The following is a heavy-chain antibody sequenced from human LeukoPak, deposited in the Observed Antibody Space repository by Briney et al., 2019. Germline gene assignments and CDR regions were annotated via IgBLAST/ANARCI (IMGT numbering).Heavy chain of an antibody. V-gene: IGHV4-30-4*01. CDR2: IYYSGST. J-gene: IGHJ4*02. D-gene: IGHD3-10*01. Sequence: SETLSLTCTVSGGSISSGDYYWSWIRQPPGKGLEWIGYIYYSGSTYYNPSLKSRVTISVDTSKNQFSLKLSSATAADTAAYYCARGALLWYGELDYWGQGTLVTVSS. CDR3: ARGALLWYGELDY. CDR1: GGSISSGDYY.